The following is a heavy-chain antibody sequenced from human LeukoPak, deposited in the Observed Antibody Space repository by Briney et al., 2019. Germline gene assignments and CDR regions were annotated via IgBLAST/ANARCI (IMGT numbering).Heavy chain of an antibody. CDR3: ARPIAAAGISWFDP. Sequence: ASVTVSCQPSGYTFTGYYMHWVRQAPGQGLEWMGWINANSGGTNYAQKFQGRVTMTRDTSISTAYMELSRLRSDDTAVYYCARPIAAAGISWFDPWGQGTLVTVSS. CDR1: GYTFTGYY. D-gene: IGHD6-13*01. CDR2: INANSGGT. J-gene: IGHJ5*02. V-gene: IGHV1-2*02.